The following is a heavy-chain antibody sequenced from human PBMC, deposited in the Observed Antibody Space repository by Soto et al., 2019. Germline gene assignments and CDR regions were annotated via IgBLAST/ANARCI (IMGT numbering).Heavy chain of an antibody. Sequence: EVQLLESGGGLVQPGGSLRLSCAVSGFTFSNYAMSWVRQAPGKGLEWVSTISGSGAGTYYADSVKGRFTISRDNSKNTLYLQMNALGAEDTAVYYGAKGLGDWGHDVFHIWGQGTMVTVSS. CDR1: GFTFSNYA. D-gene: IGHD7-27*01. CDR3: AKGLGDWGHDVFHI. V-gene: IGHV3-23*01. J-gene: IGHJ3*02. CDR2: ISGSGAGT.